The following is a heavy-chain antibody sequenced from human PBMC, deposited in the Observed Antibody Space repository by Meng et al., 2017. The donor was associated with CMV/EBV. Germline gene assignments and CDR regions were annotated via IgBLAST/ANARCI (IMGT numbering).Heavy chain of an antibody. CDR1: TFSSYA. V-gene: IGHV1-69*05. Sequence: TFSSYAISWVRQARGQGIEWMGGIIPIFGTTNYAQKCQGKVTITTDKSTSTAYMELSSLRSEDTAVYYCARSRRYCSSTSCPEWSGYWGQGTLVTVSS. J-gene: IGHJ4*02. CDR2: IIPIFGTT. CDR3: ARSRRYCSSTSCPEWSGY. D-gene: IGHD2-2*01.